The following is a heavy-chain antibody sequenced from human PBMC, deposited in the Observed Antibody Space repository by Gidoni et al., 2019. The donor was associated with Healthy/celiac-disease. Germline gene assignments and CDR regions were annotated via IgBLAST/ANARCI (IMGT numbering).Heavy chain of an antibody. CDR2: ISSSSSTI. CDR1: GFTFSSYS. D-gene: IGHD6-13*01. CDR3: RLAAAGTFSAFDY. J-gene: IGHJ4*02. Sequence: AASGFTFSSYSRNWVRQAPGKGLEWVSYISSSSSTIYYADSVKGRFTSSREKAKNSLYLQMNSLRAEDTAVYYCRLAAAGTFSAFDYWGQGTLVTVSS. V-gene: IGHV3-48*01.